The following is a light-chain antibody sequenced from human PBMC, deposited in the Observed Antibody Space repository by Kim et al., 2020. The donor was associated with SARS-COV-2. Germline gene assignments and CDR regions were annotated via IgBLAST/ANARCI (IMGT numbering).Light chain of an antibody. CDR2: GAA. Sequence: EIVMTQSPATLSVSPRERATLSCRASQSINSNLAWYQQKPGQAPRLLMYGAATRSSGIPARFSGSWSGTEFTLTIDSLQSEDFAVYYCQQYNSWPLTFGGGTKLEI. CDR3: QQYNSWPLT. J-gene: IGKJ4*01. V-gene: IGKV3-15*01. CDR1: QSINSN.